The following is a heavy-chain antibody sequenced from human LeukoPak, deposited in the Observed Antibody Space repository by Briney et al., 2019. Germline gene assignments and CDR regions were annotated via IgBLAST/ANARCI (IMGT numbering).Heavy chain of an antibody. J-gene: IGHJ3*02. CDR1: GGSISSYY. CDR3: ARGLTGTDAFDI. D-gene: IGHD1-20*01. Sequence: SETLSLTCTVSGGSISSYYWSWIRQPPGKGLEWIGYIYYSGSTNYNPSLKSRVTISVDTSKNQFSLKLSSVTAADTAVYYCARGLTGTDAFDIWGRGTMVTVSS. CDR2: IYYSGST. V-gene: IGHV4-59*01.